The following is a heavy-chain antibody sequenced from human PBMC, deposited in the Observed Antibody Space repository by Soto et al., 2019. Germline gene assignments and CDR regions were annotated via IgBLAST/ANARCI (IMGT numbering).Heavy chain of an antibody. D-gene: IGHD3-22*01. V-gene: IGHV3-74*01. CDR2: INSDGSST. CDR3: AKDDYYDSSGTLGY. CDR1: GFKFGSYG. Sequence: PGGSMRVSSAAAGFKFGSYGGHWVRKATGKGLVWVSRINSDGSSTSFADSVKGRFTISRDNAKNTLYLQMNSLRAEDTAVYYCAKDDYYDSSGTLGYWGQGTLVTVSS. J-gene: IGHJ4*02.